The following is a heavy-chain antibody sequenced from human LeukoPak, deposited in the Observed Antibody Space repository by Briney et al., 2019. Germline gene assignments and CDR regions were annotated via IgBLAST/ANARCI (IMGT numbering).Heavy chain of an antibody. Sequence: SETLSLTCAVYGGSFSGYFWSWIRQPPGKGLEWIGEINHSGSTNYNPSLKSRVTISVDTSKNQFSLKLSSVTAADTAVYYCARGYYYMDVWGKGTTVTVSS. CDR1: GGSFSGYF. J-gene: IGHJ6*03. CDR2: INHSGST. V-gene: IGHV4-34*01. CDR3: ARGYYYMDV.